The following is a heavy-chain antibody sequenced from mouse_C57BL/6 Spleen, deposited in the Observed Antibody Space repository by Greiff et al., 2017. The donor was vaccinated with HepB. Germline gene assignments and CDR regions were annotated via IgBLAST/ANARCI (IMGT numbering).Heavy chain of an antibody. CDR3: ARSGYGSSYWYFDV. J-gene: IGHJ1*03. CDR1: GYTFTSYG. Sequence: VQLQQSGAELARPGASVKLSCKASGYTFTSYGISWVKQRTGPGLEWIGEIYPRSGNTYYNEKFKGKATLTADKSSSTAYMELRSLTSEDSAVYFCARSGYGSSYWYFDVWGTGTTVTVSS. D-gene: IGHD1-1*01. CDR2: IYPRSGNT. V-gene: IGHV1-81*01.